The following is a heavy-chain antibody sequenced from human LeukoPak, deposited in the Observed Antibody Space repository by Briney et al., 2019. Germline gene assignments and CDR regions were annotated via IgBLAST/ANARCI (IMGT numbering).Heavy chain of an antibody. V-gene: IGHV3-48*01. D-gene: IGHD4-17*01. CDR1: GFIFSSYS. Sequence: GGSLRLSCAASGFIFSSYSMNWVRQTPGKGLEWISYISSGSGTTYYGDSVQGRFITSRGNAKNSLHLQMNSLRAEDTGVYYCAKDRGNDYGVFDYWGQGILVTVSS. CDR3: AKDRGNDYGVFDY. J-gene: IGHJ4*02. CDR2: ISSGSGTT.